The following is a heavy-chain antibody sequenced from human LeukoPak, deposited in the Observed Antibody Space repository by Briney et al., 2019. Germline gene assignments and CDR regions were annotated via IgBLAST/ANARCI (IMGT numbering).Heavy chain of an antibody. CDR1: GFTLSAYT. CDR2: ISGSGRSI. Sequence: AGGSLRLSCAASGFTLSAYTMSWIRQSPGKGLEWISYISGSGRSIFSADSVRGRFTISRDNANNSLFLQMNSLRAEDTAVYYCARGRYYDTSAYNYFDPWGQGTLVTVSS. D-gene: IGHD3-22*01. CDR3: ARGRYYDTSAYNYFDP. J-gene: IGHJ5*02. V-gene: IGHV3-48*01.